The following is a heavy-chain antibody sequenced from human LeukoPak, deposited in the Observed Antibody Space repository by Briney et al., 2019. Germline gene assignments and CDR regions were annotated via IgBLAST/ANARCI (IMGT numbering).Heavy chain of an antibody. Sequence: SETLSLTCTVSGGSISSFYWSWIRQPAGKGLEWIRRIYTSGSSNYNPSLKSRVTMSVDTSKNQFSLKLSSVTAADTAVYHCARDVRAATHYYYYYYMDVWGKGTTVTVSS. CDR3: ARDVRAATHYYYYYYMDV. CDR1: GGSISSFY. V-gene: IGHV4-4*07. CDR2: IYTSGSS. D-gene: IGHD2-2*01. J-gene: IGHJ6*03.